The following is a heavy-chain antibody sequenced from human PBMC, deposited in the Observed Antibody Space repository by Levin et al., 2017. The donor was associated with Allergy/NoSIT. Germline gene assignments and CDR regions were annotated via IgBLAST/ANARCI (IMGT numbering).Heavy chain of an antibody. Sequence: GESLKISCAASGFTFSSYEMNWVRQAPGKGLEWVSYISSSGSTIYYADSVKGRFTISRDNAKNSLYLQMNSLRAEDTAVYYCARGLPYYYDSSGPGAFDIWGQGTMVTVSS. CDR3: ARGLPYYYDSSGPGAFDI. CDR1: GFTFSSYE. CDR2: ISSSGSTI. V-gene: IGHV3-48*03. J-gene: IGHJ3*02. D-gene: IGHD3-22*01.